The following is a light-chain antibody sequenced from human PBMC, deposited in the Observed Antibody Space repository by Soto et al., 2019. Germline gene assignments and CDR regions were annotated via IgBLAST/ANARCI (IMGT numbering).Light chain of an antibody. CDR3: CSYARGSTYV. CDR1: SSDVGSYNL. Sequence: QSALTQPASVSGSPGQSITISCTGTSSDVGSYNLVSWYQQHPGKVPQLMIYEGSKRPSGVSNRFSGSKSGNTASLTISGRQAEDEADYYCCSYARGSTYVFASGTKLTVL. J-gene: IGLJ1*01. CDR2: EGS. V-gene: IGLV2-23*01.